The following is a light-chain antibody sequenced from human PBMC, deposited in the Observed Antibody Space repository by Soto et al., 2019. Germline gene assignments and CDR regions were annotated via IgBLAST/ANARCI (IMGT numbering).Light chain of an antibody. CDR1: ASDIGSYDY. CDR3: ASYTSRTSRWV. V-gene: IGLV2-14*01. J-gene: IGLJ3*02. CDR2: EVS. Sequence: QSALTQPASVSGSPGQSITVSCTGTASDIGSYDYVSWYQHHPGKGPTLLIYEVSNRPSGVSNRFSGSKSDYTASLPISGLQAEDDAHYYCASYTSRTSRWVFGGGTKLTVL.